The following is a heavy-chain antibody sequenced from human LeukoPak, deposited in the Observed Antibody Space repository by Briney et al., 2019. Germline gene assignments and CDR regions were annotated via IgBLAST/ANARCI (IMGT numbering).Heavy chain of an antibody. CDR2: IKSKTDGGTT. D-gene: IGHD6-13*01. CDR3: TTDSSSSLLDY. Sequence: GGSLRLSCAASGFTFSNAWMSWVRQAPGKGLEWVGRIKSKTDGGTTDYAAPVKGRFTISRGDSKNTLYLQMNSLKTEDTAVYCCTTDSSSSLLDYWGQGTLVTVSS. V-gene: IGHV3-15*01. CDR1: GFTFSNAW. J-gene: IGHJ4*02.